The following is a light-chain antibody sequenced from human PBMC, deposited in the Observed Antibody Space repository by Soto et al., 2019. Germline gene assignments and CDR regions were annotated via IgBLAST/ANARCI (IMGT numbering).Light chain of an antibody. J-gene: IGKJ3*01. CDR1: QDIRSY. CDR2: GAS. V-gene: IGKV1-9*01. Sequence: DIQLTQSPSFLSASVGDRVTITCRASQDIRSYLAWYQQRPGKAPELLIYGASTLRPGGASRFSGSGSGTEFTLTISSPQPEDFATYFCQQLNTFPPFFTFGPGTKVDIK. CDR3: QQLNTFPPFFT.